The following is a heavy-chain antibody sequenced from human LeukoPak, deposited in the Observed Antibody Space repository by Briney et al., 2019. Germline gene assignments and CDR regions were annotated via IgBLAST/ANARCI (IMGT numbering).Heavy chain of an antibody. CDR3: ARDELGYCSGTSCYAVVY. V-gene: IGHV1-2*02. CDR2: INPNSGGT. J-gene: IGHJ4*02. D-gene: IGHD2-2*03. Sequence: ASVKVSCKASGYTFTGYYMHWVRQAPGQGLEWMGWINPNSGGTNYAQKFQGRVTMTRDTSISTAYMELSRLRSDDTAVYYCARDELGYCSGTSCYAVVYWGQGTLVTVSS. CDR1: GYTFTGYY.